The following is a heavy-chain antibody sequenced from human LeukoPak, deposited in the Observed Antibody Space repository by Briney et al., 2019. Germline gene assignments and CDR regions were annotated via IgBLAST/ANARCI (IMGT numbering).Heavy chain of an antibody. D-gene: IGHD3-22*01. CDR3: ARQDYDSSGYYSLNYFDY. CDR2: IYYSGST. Sequence: LSETLSLTCTVSGDSIISSGYYWGWIRQPPGKGLEWIGSIYYSGSTYYNPSLKSRVIISVDTSKNQFSLKLSSVTAADTAVYYCARQDYDSSGYYSLNYFDYWGQGTLVTVSS. J-gene: IGHJ4*02. V-gene: IGHV4-39*01. CDR1: GDSIISSGYY.